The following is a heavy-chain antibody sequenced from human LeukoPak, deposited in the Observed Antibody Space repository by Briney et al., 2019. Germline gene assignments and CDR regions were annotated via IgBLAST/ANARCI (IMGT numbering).Heavy chain of an antibody. CDR3: ARLPIAAAGTKYYFDY. CDR1: GGSISSSSYY. V-gene: IGHV4-39*01. Sequence: SETLSLTCTVSGGSISSSSYYWGWIRQPPGKGLEWIGSIYYSGSPYYNPSLKSRVTISVDTSKNQFSLKLSSVTAADTAVYYCARLPIAAAGTKYYFDYWGQGTLVTVSS. D-gene: IGHD6-13*01. CDR2: IYYSGSP. J-gene: IGHJ4*02.